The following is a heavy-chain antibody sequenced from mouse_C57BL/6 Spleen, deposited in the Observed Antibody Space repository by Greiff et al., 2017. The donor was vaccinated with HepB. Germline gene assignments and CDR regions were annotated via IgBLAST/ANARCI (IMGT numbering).Heavy chain of an antibody. CDR2: IYPGDGDT. D-gene: IGHD1-1*01. J-gene: IGHJ4*01. CDR3: AREGYYYGSSPYYAMDY. Sequence: QVQLKESGAELVKPGASVKISCKASGYAFSSYWMNWVKQRPGKGLEWIGQIYPGDGDTNYNGKFKGKATLTADKSSSTAYMQLSSLTSEDSAVYFCAREGYYYGSSPYYAMDYWGQGTSVTVSS. CDR1: GYAFSSYW. V-gene: IGHV1-80*01.